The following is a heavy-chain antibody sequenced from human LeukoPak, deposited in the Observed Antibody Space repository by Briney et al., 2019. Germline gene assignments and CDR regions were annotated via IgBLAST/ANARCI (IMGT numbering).Heavy chain of an antibody. CDR3: ATAGDLNWFDP. V-gene: IGHV3-7*01. Sequence: GGSLTLSCAPSGFSFSNSWMSWVRQAPGKGREWVANIQEDGSERYYLDSVEGRFAISRDNAKNSLYLQMNSMRAEDTAVYYCATAGDLNWFDPRGQGTLVIVSS. CDR1: GFSFSNSW. J-gene: IGHJ5*02. D-gene: IGHD1-14*01. CDR2: IQEDGSER.